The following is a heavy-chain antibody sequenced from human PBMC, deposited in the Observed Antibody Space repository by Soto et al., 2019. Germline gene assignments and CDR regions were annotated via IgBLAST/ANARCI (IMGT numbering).Heavy chain of an antibody. D-gene: IGHD2-21*01. V-gene: IGHV1-69*02. J-gene: IGHJ4*02. CDR1: GGTFNTYT. CDR2: FIPILDMA. CDR3: AITYGRDNSGPRDFDF. Sequence: QVQVVQSGAEVKKPESSVKVSCKPSGGTFNTYTVNWVRLAPGHGLEWMGRFIPILDMANYAQKFQDRVTITADRSTFTAYMELNSLTSDDTAVYYCAITYGRDNSGPRDFDFWGPGTRVTVSS.